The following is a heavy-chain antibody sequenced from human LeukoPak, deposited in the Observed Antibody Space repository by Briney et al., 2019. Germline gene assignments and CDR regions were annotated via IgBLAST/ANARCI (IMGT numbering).Heavy chain of an antibody. V-gene: IGHV1-2*02. CDR1: GYTFTGYY. Sequence: GASVKVSCKSSGYTFTGYYMHWVRQAPGQGLEWMGWVNPNSGGTNFAQKFQGRVTMTRDTSISTAYMELSRLRSDDTAVYFCARDREYRSSSYPLDYWGQGILVTVSS. D-gene: IGHD6-6*01. CDR3: ARDREYRSSSYPLDY. J-gene: IGHJ4*02. CDR2: VNPNSGGT.